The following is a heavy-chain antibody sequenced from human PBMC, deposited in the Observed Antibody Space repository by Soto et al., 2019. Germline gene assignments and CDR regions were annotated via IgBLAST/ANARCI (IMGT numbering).Heavy chain of an antibody. CDR1: GFTFTSSA. CDR3: AASDFWSGSNWFDP. J-gene: IGHJ5*02. Sequence: SVKVSCKASGFTFTSSAMQWVRQARGQRLEWIGWIVVGSGNTNYAQKFQERVTITRDMSTSTAYMELSSLRSEDTAVYYCAASDFWSGSNWFDPWGQGTLVTVSS. CDR2: IVVGSGNT. V-gene: IGHV1-58*02. D-gene: IGHD3-3*01.